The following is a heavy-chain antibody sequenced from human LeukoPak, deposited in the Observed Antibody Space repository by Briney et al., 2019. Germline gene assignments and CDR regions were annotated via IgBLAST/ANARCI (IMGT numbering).Heavy chain of an antibody. J-gene: IGHJ4*02. Sequence: ASVKVSCKASGYTFTDYHIHWVRQAPGQGLEWMGWINPKSGDTNYAQKFQGRVTLTRDASISTAYMELSSVRSDDTALYYCAYRGDTYAYDHWGQGTLVTVSS. CDR1: GYTFTDYH. D-gene: IGHD5-18*01. CDR3: AYRGDTYAYDH. CDR2: INPKSGDT. V-gene: IGHV1-2*02.